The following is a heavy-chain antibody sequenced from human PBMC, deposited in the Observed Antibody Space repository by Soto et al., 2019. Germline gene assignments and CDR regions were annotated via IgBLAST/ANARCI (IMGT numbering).Heavy chain of an antibody. V-gene: IGHV4-30-4*01. D-gene: IGHD2-15*01. CDR1: GDSINSGDYY. CDR3: AGWSGVGVAGMDV. J-gene: IGHJ6*02. CDR2: SFYSGIT. Sequence: QVQLQESGPRLVKPLQTLSLTCTVSGDSINSGDYYWSWIRQPPGRGLEWVGYSFYSGITEYNPSLKSRMTISMDTSKNQFSLRLNSVTAADTAVYFCAGWSGVGVAGMDVWGQGTTVSVSS.